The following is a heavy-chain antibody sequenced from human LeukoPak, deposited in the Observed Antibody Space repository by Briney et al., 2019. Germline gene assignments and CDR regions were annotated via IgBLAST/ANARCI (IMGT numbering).Heavy chain of an antibody. CDR2: INPNSGGT. CDR3: ARGGYSYGYI. D-gene: IGHD5-18*01. J-gene: IGHJ4*02. V-gene: IGHV1-2*02. CDR1: GYALTGYY. Sequence: ASVKVSCKASGYALTGYYMHWVRQAPGQGLEWMGWINPNSGGTNYAQKFQGRVTMTRDTSISTAYMELSGLRSDDTALYYCARGGYSYGYIWGQGTLVTVSS.